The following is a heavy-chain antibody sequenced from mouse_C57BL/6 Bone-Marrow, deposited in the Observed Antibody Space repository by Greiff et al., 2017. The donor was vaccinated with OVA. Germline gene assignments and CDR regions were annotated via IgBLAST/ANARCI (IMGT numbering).Heavy chain of an antibody. J-gene: IGHJ2*01. CDR2: ISNGGGST. D-gene: IGHD2-1*01. Sequence: EVQVVESGGGLVQPGGSLKLSCAASGFTFSDYYMYWVRQTPEKRLEWVAYISNGGGSTYYPDTVKGRFTISRDNAKNTLYLQMSRLKSEDTAMYYCARQGDGNVYYFDYWGQGTTLTVSS. V-gene: IGHV5-12*01. CDR1: GFTFSDYY. CDR3: ARQGDGNVYYFDY.